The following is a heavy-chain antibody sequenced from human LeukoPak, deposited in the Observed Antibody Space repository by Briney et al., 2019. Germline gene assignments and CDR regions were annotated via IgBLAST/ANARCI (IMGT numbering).Heavy chain of an antibody. Sequence: GGSLRLSCAASGFTFSSYWMSWVRQAPGKGLGWVANIKQDGSEKYYVDSVKGRFTISRDNAKNSLYLQMNSLRAEDTAVYYCARGVTAMAPYYYYYYMDVWGKGTTVTVSS. CDR1: GFTFSSYW. D-gene: IGHD5-18*01. J-gene: IGHJ6*03. CDR2: IKQDGSEK. CDR3: ARGVTAMAPYYYYYYMDV. V-gene: IGHV3-7*01.